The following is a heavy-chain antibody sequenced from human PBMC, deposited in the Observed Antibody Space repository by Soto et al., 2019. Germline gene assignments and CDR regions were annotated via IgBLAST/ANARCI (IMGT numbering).Heavy chain of an antibody. CDR3: ARLGEYDNWFDP. CDR1: GGSTSSSSYY. Sequence: SETLSLTCTVSGGSTSSSSYYWGWIRQPPGKGLEWIGSIYYSGSTYYNPSLKSRVTISVDTSKNQFSLKLSSVTAADTAVYYCARLGEYDNWFDPWGQGTLVTVPS. CDR2: IYYSGST. J-gene: IGHJ5*02. V-gene: IGHV4-39*01.